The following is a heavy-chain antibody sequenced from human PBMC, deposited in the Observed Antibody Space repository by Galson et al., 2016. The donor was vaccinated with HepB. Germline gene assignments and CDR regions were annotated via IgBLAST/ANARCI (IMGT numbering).Heavy chain of an antibody. J-gene: IGHJ5*02. Sequence: SLRLSCAASGFTFNTYSMNWVRQAPGKGPEWVSYISSSGSTIYYADSVEGRFTISRDNAKSSLYLQMSSLRHEDTAVYYCARGRLDNYNWSDGFDPWGQGTLVTVSS. D-gene: IGHD1-1*01. CDR2: ISSSGSTI. CDR3: ARGRLDNYNWSDGFDP. V-gene: IGHV3-48*02. CDR1: GFTFNTYS.